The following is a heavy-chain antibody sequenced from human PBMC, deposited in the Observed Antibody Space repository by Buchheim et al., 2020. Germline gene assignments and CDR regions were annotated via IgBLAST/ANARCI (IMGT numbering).Heavy chain of an antibody. D-gene: IGHD1-7*01. CDR2: INSDGGTT. CDR1: GFTFSNYW. Sequence: EVQLVASGGGLVQPGGSLRLSCAASGFTFSNYWMHWVRQTPGKGLVWVSHINSDGGTTNYADSVKGRVTISSDNATSTLYLQMSSLRAEDTAVYYCARGRGVGLELRAVDYWGQGTL. V-gene: IGHV3-74*01. J-gene: IGHJ4*02. CDR3: ARGRGVGLELRAVDY.